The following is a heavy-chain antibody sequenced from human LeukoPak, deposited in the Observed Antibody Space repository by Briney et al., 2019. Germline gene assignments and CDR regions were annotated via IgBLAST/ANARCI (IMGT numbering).Heavy chain of an antibody. V-gene: IGHV1-69*05. J-gene: IGHJ4*02. CDR1: GGTFSSYA. CDR2: IIPIFGTA. CDR3: ARALLGATTRGFFDY. D-gene: IGHD1-26*01. Sequence: ASVKVSCKASGGTFSSYAISWVRQAPGQGLECMGGIIPIFGTANYAQKFQGRVTITTDESTSTAYMELSSLRSEDTAVYYCARALLGATTRGFFDYWGQGTLVTVSS.